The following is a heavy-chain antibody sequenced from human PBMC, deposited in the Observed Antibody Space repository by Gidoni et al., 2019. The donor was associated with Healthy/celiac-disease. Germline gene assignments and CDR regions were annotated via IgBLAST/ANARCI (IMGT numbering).Heavy chain of an antibody. J-gene: IGHJ6*02. D-gene: IGHD3-10*01. CDR2: IIPIFGTA. V-gene: IGHV1-69*01. CDR3: ARDYYGSGSYYSPDYYYGMDV. CDR1: GGTFSSYA. Sequence: QVQLVQSGAEVKKPGSSVKVSCKASGGTFSSYAISWVRQAPGQGLEWMGGIIPIFGTANYAQKFQGRVTITADESTSTAYMELSSLRSEDTAVYYCARDYYGSGSYYSPDYYYGMDVWGQGTTVTVSS.